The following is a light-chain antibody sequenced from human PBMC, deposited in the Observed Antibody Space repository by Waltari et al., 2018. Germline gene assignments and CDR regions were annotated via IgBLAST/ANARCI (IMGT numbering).Light chain of an antibody. CDR1: SNDVGAYNY. Sequence: QSALTQPPSASGSPGQSVTISCTGTSNDVGAYNYVSWYQQHPGKAPKSMIYEVSLRPAGVPYRFSGSKSDHTASLTVSGLQAEDEADYYCSSFAGNNNVVFGGVTKLTVL. CDR2: EVS. V-gene: IGLV2-8*01. J-gene: IGLJ2*01. CDR3: SSFAGNNNVV.